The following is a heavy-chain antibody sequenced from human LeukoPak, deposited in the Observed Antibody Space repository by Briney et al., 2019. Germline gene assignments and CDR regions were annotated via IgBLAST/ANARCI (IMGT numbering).Heavy chain of an antibody. J-gene: IGHJ6*03. D-gene: IGHD3-10*01. CDR2: IYYSGST. V-gene: IGHV4-59*12. CDR1: GGSISSYY. CDR3: ANEVIRDHFYYYMDV. Sequence: SETLSLTCTVSGGSISSYYWSWIRQPPGKGLEWIGYIYYSGSTNYNPSLKSRVTISVDTSKNQFSLKLTSVTAADTAVYYCANEVIRDHFYYYMDVWGKGTTVTISS.